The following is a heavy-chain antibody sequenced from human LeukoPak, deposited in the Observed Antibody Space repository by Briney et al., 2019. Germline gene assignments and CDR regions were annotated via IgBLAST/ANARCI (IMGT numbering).Heavy chain of an antibody. V-gene: IGHV3-23*01. D-gene: IGHD5-18*01. CDR3: AKDIQAAN. CDR1: GCTFRSAA. CDR2: ISSTGYNS. J-gene: IGHJ1*01. Sequence: GGSLRLSCAASGCTFRSAAMTWVRQGPEKGLQWVSLISSTGYNSYYADSVKGRFTVSRDNSKNIVYLQMNSLRAEDTALYYCAKDIQAANWGQGTLVTVSS.